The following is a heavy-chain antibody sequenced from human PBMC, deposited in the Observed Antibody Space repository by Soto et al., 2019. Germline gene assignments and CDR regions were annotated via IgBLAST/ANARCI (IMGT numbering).Heavy chain of an antibody. J-gene: IGHJ4*02. CDR1: GYTFIDYY. CDR3: ARGISSPPEN. D-gene: IGHD6-6*01. CDR2: INPGTGDP. Sequence: ASVKVSCKTSGYTFIDYYLHWVRQAPGQGLEWMGWINPGTGDPNYAPNFQGSVIMTRDTSISTAYLELPSLRPDDTAVYYCARGISSPPENWGQGTLVTVSS. V-gene: IGHV1-2*02.